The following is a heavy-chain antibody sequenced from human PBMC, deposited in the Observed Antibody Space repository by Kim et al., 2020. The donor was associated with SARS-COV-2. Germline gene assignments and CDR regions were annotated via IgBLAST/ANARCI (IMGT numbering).Heavy chain of an antibody. D-gene: IGHD3-3*01. V-gene: IGHV4-39*01. J-gene: IGHJ1*01. Sequence: SETLSLTCTVSGGSISSSSYYWGWIRQPPGKGLEWIGSIYYSGSTYYNPSLKSRVTISVDTSKNQFSLKLSSVTAADTAVYYCATRIFGVVIGVEYFQHWGQGTLVTVSS. CDR3: ATRIFGVVIGVEYFQH. CDR1: GGSISSSSYY. CDR2: IYYSGST.